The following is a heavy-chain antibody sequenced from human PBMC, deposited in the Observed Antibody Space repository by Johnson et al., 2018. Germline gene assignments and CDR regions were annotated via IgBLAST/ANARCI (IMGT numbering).Heavy chain of an antibody. D-gene: IGHD1-26*01. CDR2: IRSKAYGGTT. CDR3: TRHRSGTGDAFDI. Sequence: VQLVESGGGLVKPGRSLRLSCTASGFTFGDYAMSWFRQAPGKGLEWVGFIRSKAYGGTTEYAASVKGRFTISRDDSKSIAYLQMNSLKTEDTAVYYCTRHRSGTGDAFDIWGQGTMVTVSS. CDR1: GFTFGDYA. V-gene: IGHV3-49*05. J-gene: IGHJ3*02.